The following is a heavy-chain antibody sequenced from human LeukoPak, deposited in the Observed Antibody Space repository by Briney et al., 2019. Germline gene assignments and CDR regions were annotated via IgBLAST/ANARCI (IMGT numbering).Heavy chain of an antibody. CDR1: GYTFTGYY. CDR3: ARGSKKRYCSSTSCYPHYYYYMDV. J-gene: IGHJ6*03. CDR2: INPNSGGT. V-gene: IGHV1-2*02. D-gene: IGHD2-2*01. Sequence: ASVKVSCKAPGYTFTGYYIHWVRQAPGQGLEWMGWINPNSGGTNYAQKFQGRVTMTRDASISTAYMELRRLRSDDTAVYYCARGSKKRYCSSTSCYPHYYYYMDVWGKGTTVTVSS.